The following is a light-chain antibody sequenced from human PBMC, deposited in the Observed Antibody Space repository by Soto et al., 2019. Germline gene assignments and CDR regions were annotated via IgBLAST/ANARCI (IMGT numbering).Light chain of an antibody. CDR2: DNH. CDR3: ETWDSSLSAVV. J-gene: IGLJ3*02. V-gene: IGLV1-51*01. Sequence: QSVLTQPPTVSAAPGQTVSISCSGSSSNIGNNYVSWYQLLPGTAPKLLIYDNHNRPSGIPDRFSGSKAGTSATLGITGLQTGDEADNYCETWDSSLSAVVFGGGTKVTVL. CDR1: SSNIGNNY.